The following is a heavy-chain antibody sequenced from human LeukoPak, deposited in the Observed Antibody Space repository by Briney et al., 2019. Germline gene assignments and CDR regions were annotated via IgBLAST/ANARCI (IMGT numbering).Heavy chain of an antibody. CDR3: ARDLSTIADYYFDY. J-gene: IGHJ4*02. CDR2: ISYDGFNK. CDR1: GFTFSSYA. Sequence: GGSLRLSCAASGFTFSSYAMTWVRQAPGKGLEWVAVISYDGFNKHHADSVKGRFTISRDNSKNTLFLQMNSLRADDTAVYYCARDLSTIADYYFDYWGQGTLVTVSS. D-gene: IGHD4/OR15-4a*01. V-gene: IGHV3-30-3*01.